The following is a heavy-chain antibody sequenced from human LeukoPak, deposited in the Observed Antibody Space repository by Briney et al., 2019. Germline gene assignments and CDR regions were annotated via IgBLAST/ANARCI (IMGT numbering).Heavy chain of an antibody. J-gene: IGHJ5*02. CDR3: AKDLLTGYDFWSGYPVGFDP. CDR1: GFTFSSYA. CDR2: ISGSGGST. Sequence: GGSLRLSCAASGFTFSSYAMSWVRQAPGKGLEWVSAISGSGGSTYYADSVKGRFTISRDNSKNTLYLQMNSLRAEDTAVYYCAKDLLTGYDFWSGYPVGFDPWGQGTLVTVSS. D-gene: IGHD3-3*01. V-gene: IGHV3-23*01.